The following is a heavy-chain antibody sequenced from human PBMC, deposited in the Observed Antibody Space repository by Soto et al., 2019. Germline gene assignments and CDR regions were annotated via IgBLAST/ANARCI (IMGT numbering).Heavy chain of an antibody. CDR1: GFTFSDFD. V-gene: IGHV3-11*01. D-gene: IGHD3-3*01. CDR3: AREAPYFDFWGGQSPVFDY. Sequence: PGGSLRLSCTVSGFTFSDFDMSWIRQAPGKGLEWISYISDSGSAIYYADSMKGRFTISRDNAKNSLFLQMNSLRAEDTAVYYCAREAPYFDFWGGQSPVFDYWGQGTLVPVSS. J-gene: IGHJ4*02. CDR2: ISDSGSAI.